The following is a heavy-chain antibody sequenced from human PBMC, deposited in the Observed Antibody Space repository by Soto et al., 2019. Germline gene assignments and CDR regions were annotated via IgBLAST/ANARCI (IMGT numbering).Heavy chain of an antibody. D-gene: IGHD3-10*01. CDR1: GGSISSYY. V-gene: IGHV4-59*01. CDR2: IYYSGST. Sequence: SETLSLTCTVSGGSISSYYWSWIRQPPGEGLEWIGYIYYSGSTNYNPSLKSRVTISVDTSKNQFSLKLSSVTAADTALYYCARTYGRNFDYWGQGTLVTVSS. J-gene: IGHJ4*02. CDR3: ARTYGRNFDY.